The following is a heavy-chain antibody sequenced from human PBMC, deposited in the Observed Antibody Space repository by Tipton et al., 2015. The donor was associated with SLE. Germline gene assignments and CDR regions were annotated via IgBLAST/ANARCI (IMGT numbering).Heavy chain of an antibody. D-gene: IGHD3-9*01. Sequence: GSLRLSCAASGFTFSNAWMSWVRQAPGKGLEWVGRIKSKTDGGTTDYAAPVKGRFTISRDDSKNTLYLQMNSLKTEDTAVYYCTTDPTPYPFEYYDILTGYPSTPCWGQGTLVTVSS. CDR1: GFTFSNAW. CDR3: TTDPTPYPFEYYDILTGYPSTPC. CDR2: IKSKTDGGTT. V-gene: IGHV3-15*01. J-gene: IGHJ4*02.